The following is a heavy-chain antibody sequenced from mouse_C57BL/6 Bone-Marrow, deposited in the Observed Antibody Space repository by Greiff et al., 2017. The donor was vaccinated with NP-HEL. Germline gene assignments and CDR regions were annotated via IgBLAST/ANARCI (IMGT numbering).Heavy chain of an antibody. CDR1: GYTFTGYW. V-gene: IGHV1-9*01. CDR2: ILPGSGST. Sequence: VKLVESGAELMKPGASVKLSCKATGYTFTGYWIEWVKQRPGHGLEWIGEILPGSGSTNYNEKFKGKATFTADTSSNTAYMQLSSLTTEDSAIYYCARRGIYYGYGDYFDYWGQGTTLTVSS. J-gene: IGHJ2*01. CDR3: ARRGIYYGYGDYFDY. D-gene: IGHD2-2*01.